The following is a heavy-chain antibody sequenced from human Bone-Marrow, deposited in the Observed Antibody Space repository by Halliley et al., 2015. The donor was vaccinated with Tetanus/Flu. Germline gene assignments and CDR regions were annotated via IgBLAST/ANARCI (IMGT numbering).Heavy chain of an antibody. V-gene: IGHV4-39*07. J-gene: IGHJ6*02. D-gene: IGHD3-22*01. Sequence: STFYNPSLKSRVAISVDPSKTQFSLKLSSVTAADTAVYYCARVQGRSDSSGYYYSYYYYGMDVWGQGTTVTVSS. CDR2: ST. CDR3: ARVQGRSDSSGYYYSYYYYGMDV.